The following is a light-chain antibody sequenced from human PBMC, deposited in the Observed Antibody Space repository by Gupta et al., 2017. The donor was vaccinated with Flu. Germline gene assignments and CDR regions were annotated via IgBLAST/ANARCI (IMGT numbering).Light chain of an antibody. CDR2: DVS. Sequence: SITISCTGTSSDVGPSDFVSWYQQHPGKAPRLMLYDVSHRPSGVSNRFSGSKSGNTASLTISGLQAEDEADYYCSSYTGTSTGVFGGGTTLTVL. J-gene: IGLJ3*02. V-gene: IGLV2-14*03. CDR3: SSYTGTSTGV. CDR1: SSDVGPSDF.